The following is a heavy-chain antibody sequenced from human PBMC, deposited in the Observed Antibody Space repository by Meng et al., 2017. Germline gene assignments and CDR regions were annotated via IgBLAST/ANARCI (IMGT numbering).Heavy chain of an antibody. Sequence: QVQLGQFVSEVKKPGASVKVYCKASGYTFTSYAMQWVREVRVQGLEWMGWINTNTGNPTYAQGFTGRFVFSLDTSVSTAYLQISSLKAEDTAVYYCAREGRVDFDYWGQGTLVTVSS. CDR3: AREGRVDFDY. D-gene: IGHD3-10*01. J-gene: IGHJ4*02. V-gene: IGHV7-4-1*02. CDR2: INTNTGNP. CDR1: GYTFTSYA.